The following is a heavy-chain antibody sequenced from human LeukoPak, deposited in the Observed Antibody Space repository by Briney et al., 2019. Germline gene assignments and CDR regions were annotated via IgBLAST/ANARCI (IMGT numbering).Heavy chain of an antibody. CDR2: IIPIFGTA. CDR3: ARDPHDYGGKDGAFDI. CDR1: GGTFSSYA. J-gene: IGHJ3*02. V-gene: IGHV1-69*05. Sequence: AASVKVSCKASGGTFSSYAISWVRQAPGQGLEWMGGIIPIFGTANYAQKFQGRVTITTDESTSTAYMELSSLRSEDTAVYYCARDPHDYGGKDGAFDIWGQGTMVTVSS. D-gene: IGHD4-23*01.